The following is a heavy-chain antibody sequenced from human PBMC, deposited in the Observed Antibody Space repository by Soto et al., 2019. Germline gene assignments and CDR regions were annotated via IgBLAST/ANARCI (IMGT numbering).Heavy chain of an antibody. CDR1: GYTFTSYG. V-gene: IGHV1-18*01. D-gene: IGHD4-17*01. J-gene: IGHJ5*02. CDR3: ARVLDRFHDSGDYESGLPWFDP. CDR2: ISAYNGNT. Sequence: ASVKVSCKASGYTFTSYGISWVRQAPGQGLEWMGWISAYNGNTNYAQKHQGRVNMTTDTSTSTAYMERRSLKSDDTAVYSCARVLDRFHDSGDYESGLPWFDPWGQGTLVTVSS.